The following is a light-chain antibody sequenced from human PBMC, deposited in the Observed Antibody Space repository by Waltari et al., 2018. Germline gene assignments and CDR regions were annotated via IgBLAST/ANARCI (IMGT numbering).Light chain of an antibody. J-gene: IGKJ4*01. CDR2: TAS. Sequence: DIQMTQSPSSLSASLGDRVTITCRASQSISTFLNWYQQKPGEAPKLLVYTASALQSGVPLRFSGSGSGTDFTLTISSLQPEDSATYFCQQSYFTPSTFGGGTKVEIK. V-gene: IGKV1-39*01. CDR1: QSISTF. CDR3: QQSYFTPST.